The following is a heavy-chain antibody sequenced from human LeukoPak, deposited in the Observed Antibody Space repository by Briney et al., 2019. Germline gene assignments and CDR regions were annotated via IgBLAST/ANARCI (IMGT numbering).Heavy chain of an antibody. CDR2: IDPNKGDT. CDR1: GYTFTGYY. J-gene: IGHJ4*02. CDR3: ARDRSITEKYSGRYFHDY. V-gene: IGHV1-2*02. Sequence: ASVKVSFKASGYTFTGYYLHWVRQAPGQGLEWMGWIDPNKGDTKYTQKFQGRVSMTRDTSFSTAYMELSRLTSDDTAVYYCARDRSITEKYSGRYFHDYWGQGSLVTVSS. D-gene: IGHD1-26*01.